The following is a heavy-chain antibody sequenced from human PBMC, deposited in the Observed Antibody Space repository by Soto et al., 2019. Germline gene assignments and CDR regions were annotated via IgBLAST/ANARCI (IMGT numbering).Heavy chain of an antibody. CDR3: ARDSSIVSRYYYYGMDV. CDR2: INSDGSST. D-gene: IGHD2-15*01. J-gene: IGHJ6*02. CDR1: GFTFSSYW. Sequence: GGSLRLSCAASGFTFSSYWMHWVRQAPGKGLVWVSRINSDGSSTSYADSVKGRFTISRDNAKNTLYLQMNSLRAEDTAVYYCARDSSIVSRYYYYGMDVWGQGTTVTVSS. V-gene: IGHV3-74*01.